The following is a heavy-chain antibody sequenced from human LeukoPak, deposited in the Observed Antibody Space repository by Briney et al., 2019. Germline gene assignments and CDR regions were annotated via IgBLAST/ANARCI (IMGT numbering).Heavy chain of an antibody. Sequence: PGGSLRLSCAASGFTFSSYWMSWVRQAPGKGLEWVAVISYDGSNKYYADSVKGRFTISRDNSKNTLYLQMNSLRAEDTAVYYCARGDGYNPEFDYWGQGTLVTISS. V-gene: IGHV3-30*03. CDR3: ARGDGYNPEFDY. CDR2: ISYDGSNK. D-gene: IGHD5-24*01. J-gene: IGHJ4*02. CDR1: GFTFSSYW.